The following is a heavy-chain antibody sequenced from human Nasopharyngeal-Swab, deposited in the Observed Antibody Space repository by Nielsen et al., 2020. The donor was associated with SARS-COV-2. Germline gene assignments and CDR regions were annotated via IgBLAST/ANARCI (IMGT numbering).Heavy chain of an antibody. CDR3: ARGGNWQFDC. Sequence: SETLSLTCTLSGGSISGYYWSWIRQSPGKGLEWIGYIYNSGNTKYNPSLQGRVTISADTSKNQISLKLTSATAADTAVYYCARGGNWQFDCWGQGTLVTVSS. CDR1: GGSISGYY. V-gene: IGHV4-59*13. D-gene: IGHD1-1*01. J-gene: IGHJ4*02. CDR2: IYNSGNT.